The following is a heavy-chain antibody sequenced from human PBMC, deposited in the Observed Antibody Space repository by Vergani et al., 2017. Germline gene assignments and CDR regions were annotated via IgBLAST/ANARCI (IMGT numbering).Heavy chain of an antibody. D-gene: IGHD3-22*01. V-gene: IGHV3-7*03. J-gene: IGHJ3*02. CDR2: IKQDGSEK. Sequence: EVQLVESGGGLVQPGGSLRLSCAASGFTFSSYWMSWVRQAPGKGLEWVANIKQDGSEKYYVDSVKGRFTISRDNAKNSLYLQMNSLRAEDTAVYYCAKDQDSSGYYYSRAFDIWGQGTMVTVSP. CDR1: GFTFSSYW. CDR3: AKDQDSSGYYYSRAFDI.